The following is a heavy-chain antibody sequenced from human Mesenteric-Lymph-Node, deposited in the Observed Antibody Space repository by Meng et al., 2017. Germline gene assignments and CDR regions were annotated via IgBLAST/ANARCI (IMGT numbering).Heavy chain of an antibody. D-gene: IGHD6-19*01. Sequence: QVQVGQSGAEVKKPGASVKVSCKASGYTLTSYYMHWVRQAPGQGLEWMGIINPSGGSTSYAQKFQGRVTMTRDTSTSTVYMELSSLRSEDTAVYYCARRGSLTYYFDYWGQGTLVTVSS. CDR1: GYTLTSYY. V-gene: IGHV1-46*01. CDR3: ARRGSLTYYFDY. CDR2: INPSGGST. J-gene: IGHJ4*02.